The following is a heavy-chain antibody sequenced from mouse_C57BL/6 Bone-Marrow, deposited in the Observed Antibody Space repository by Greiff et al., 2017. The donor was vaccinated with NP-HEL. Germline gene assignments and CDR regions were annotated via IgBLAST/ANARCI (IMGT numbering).Heavy chain of an antibody. CDR1: GYTFTSYD. Sequence: VQGVESGPELVKPGASVKLSCKASGYTFTSYDINWVKQRHGQGLEWIGWIYPRDGGTKYNEKFKGKATLTVATSSSTAYMELHSRTSEDSSVYFCASRAEYCSSYVSAWFAYWGQGTLVTVSA. CDR2: IYPRDGGT. CDR3: ASRAEYCSSYVSAWFAY. V-gene: IGHV1-85*01. D-gene: IGHD1-1*01. J-gene: IGHJ3*01.